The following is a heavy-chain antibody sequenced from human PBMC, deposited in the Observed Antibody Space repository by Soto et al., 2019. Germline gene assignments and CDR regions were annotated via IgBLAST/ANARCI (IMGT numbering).Heavy chain of an antibody. Sequence: SETLSLTCTVSGGSVSSGSYYWSWIRQPPGKGLEWIGYIYYSGSTNYNPSLKSRVTISVDTSKNQFSLKLSSVTAADTAVYYCARGGDSSGYLLYYYYGMDVWGQGTTVTVSS. J-gene: IGHJ6*02. V-gene: IGHV4-61*01. CDR3: ARGGDSSGYLLYYYYGMDV. CDR1: GGSVSSGSYY. CDR2: IYYSGST. D-gene: IGHD3-22*01.